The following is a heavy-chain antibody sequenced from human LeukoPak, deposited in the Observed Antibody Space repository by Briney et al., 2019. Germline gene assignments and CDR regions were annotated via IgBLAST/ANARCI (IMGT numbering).Heavy chain of an antibody. Sequence: GASVKVSCKASGGTFSSYAISWVRQAPGQGLEWMGRIIPIFGTANYAQKFQGRVTITTDESTSTAYMELSSLRSEDTAVYYCARHPAGGIGMVPPYYFDYWGQGTLVTVSS. D-gene: IGHD6-13*01. CDR2: IIPIFGTA. CDR1: GGTFSSYA. J-gene: IGHJ4*02. V-gene: IGHV1-69*05. CDR3: ARHPAGGIGMVPPYYFDY.